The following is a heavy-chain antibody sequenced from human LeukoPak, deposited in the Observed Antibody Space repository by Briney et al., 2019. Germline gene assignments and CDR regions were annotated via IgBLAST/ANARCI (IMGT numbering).Heavy chain of an antibody. CDR2: INPNSGGT. J-gene: IGHJ6*02. V-gene: IGHV1-2*02. Sequence: ASVKVSCKASGYTFTGYYMHWVRQAPGRGLEWMGWINPNSGGTNYAQKFQGRVTMTRDTSISTAYMELSRLRSDDTAVYYCAREEAPGYYYGMDVWGQGTTVTVSS. CDR3: AREEAPGYYYGMDV. CDR1: GYTFTGYY.